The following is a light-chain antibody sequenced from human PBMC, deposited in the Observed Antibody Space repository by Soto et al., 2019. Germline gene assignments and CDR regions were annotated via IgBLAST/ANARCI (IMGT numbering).Light chain of an antibody. CDR3: QPRSNLPSWP. V-gene: IGKV3D-20*02. J-gene: IGKJ1*01. CDR2: GAS. CDR1: QSVSSSY. Sequence: LSQSPGTVSLTKGEKATLSCRAFQSVSSSYLAWYQQKPGQAPRLLIYGASSRATGIPDRFSGSGPGTDFTLTISSLEPEDFAVYYCQPRSNLPSWPSGQRSKVDI.